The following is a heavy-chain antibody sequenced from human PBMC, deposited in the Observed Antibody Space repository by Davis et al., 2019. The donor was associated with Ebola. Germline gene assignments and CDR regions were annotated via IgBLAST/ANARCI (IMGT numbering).Heavy chain of an antibody. CDR3: VRDPPEYSDNSVWYFDL. CDR2: INPSGDAT. D-gene: IGHD4-23*01. CDR1: GYTFSNYF. Sequence: AASVKVSCKASGYTFSNYFMHWVRQAPRQRLEWMGIINPSGDATNYAQMFQGRLTMTTDTSRSTVYMELSSLTSEDTAIYYCVRDPPEYSDNSVWYFDLWGRGTLVTVSS. J-gene: IGHJ2*01. V-gene: IGHV1-46*03.